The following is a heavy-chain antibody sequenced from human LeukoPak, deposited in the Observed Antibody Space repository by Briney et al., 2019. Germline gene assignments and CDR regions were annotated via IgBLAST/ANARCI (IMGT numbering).Heavy chain of an antibody. CDR1: GFTFSSYS. CDR2: ISSSSSTI. D-gene: IGHD2-15*01. J-gene: IGHJ4*02. Sequence: GGSLRLSCAASGFTFSSYSMNWVRQAPGKGLEWVSYISSSSSTIYYADSVKGRFTISRDNAKNSLYLQMNSLRDEDTAVYYCARVVVDIVVVVAANDYWGQGTLVTVS. CDR3: ARVVVDIVVVVAANDY. V-gene: IGHV3-48*02.